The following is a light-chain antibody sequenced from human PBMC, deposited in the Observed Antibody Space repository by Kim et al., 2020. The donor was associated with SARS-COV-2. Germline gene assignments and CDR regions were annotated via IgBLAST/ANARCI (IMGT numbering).Light chain of an antibody. V-gene: IGLV7-46*01. Sequence: PGGTVTLTPASSPAAVTTSHYPSCFPQKPAQAPRTLIYATRNKHSWTPARFSGSLLGGKAALTLSGAQPPDEPEYYCLLYYGAGRVFGGGTKLTVL. J-gene: IGLJ3*02. CDR3: LLYYGAGRV. CDR2: ATR. CDR1: PAAVTTSHY.